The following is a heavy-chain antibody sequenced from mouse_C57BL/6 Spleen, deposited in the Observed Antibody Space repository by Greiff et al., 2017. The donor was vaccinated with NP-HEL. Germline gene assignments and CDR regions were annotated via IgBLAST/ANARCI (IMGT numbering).Heavy chain of an antibody. CDR1: GYTFTSYW. D-gene: IGHD2-3*01. CDR2: IYPGSGST. V-gene: IGHV1-55*01. J-gene: IGHJ1*03. CDR3: AGLYDGYSHWYFDV. Sequence: QVHVKQPGAELVKPGASVKMSCKASGYTFTSYWITWVKQRPGQGLEWIGDIYPGSGSTNYNEKFKSKATLTVDTSSSTAYMQLSSLTSEDSAVYYCAGLYDGYSHWYFDVWGTGTTVTVSS.